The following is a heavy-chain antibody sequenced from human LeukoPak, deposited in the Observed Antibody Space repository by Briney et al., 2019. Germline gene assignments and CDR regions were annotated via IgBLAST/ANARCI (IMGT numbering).Heavy chain of an antibody. CDR2: INAGNGNT. Sequence: ASVKVSCKASGYTFTSYAMHWVRQAPGQRLEWMGWINAGNGNTKYSQKFQGRVTITGDTSASTAYMELSSLRSEDTAEYYCARGYCSSTSCYMDVWGQGTTVT. CDR3: ARGYCSSTSCYMDV. V-gene: IGHV1-3*01. J-gene: IGHJ6*02. D-gene: IGHD2-2*01. CDR1: GYTFTSYA.